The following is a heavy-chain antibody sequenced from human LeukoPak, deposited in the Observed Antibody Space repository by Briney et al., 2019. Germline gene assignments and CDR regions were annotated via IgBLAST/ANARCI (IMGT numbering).Heavy chain of an antibody. Sequence: GGSLRLSCAASGFTFSDYYMSWIRQAPGKGLEWVSYISSSGSTIYYADSVKGRFTISRDNAKNSLYLQMNSLRAEDTAVYYCARDPYTAYVYAFDIWGQGTMVTVSS. V-gene: IGHV3-11*01. CDR1: GFTFSDYY. D-gene: IGHD2-2*02. CDR3: ARDPYTAYVYAFDI. J-gene: IGHJ3*02. CDR2: ISSSGSTI.